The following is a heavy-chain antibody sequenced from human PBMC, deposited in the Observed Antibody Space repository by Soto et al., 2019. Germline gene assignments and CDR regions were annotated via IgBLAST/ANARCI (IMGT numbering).Heavy chain of an antibody. CDR2: IYSGGRT. CDR1: GVTVSNNY. Sequence: EVQLVESGGGLVQPGGSRRLSCAASGVTVSNNYMSWVRQAPGKGLEWVSVIYSGGRTYYADSVKGRFIISRDSSKNTLYLQMNSLRAEDTALYYCARDTYDDYRGQGTLVTVSS. V-gene: IGHV3-66*01. D-gene: IGHD3-3*01. J-gene: IGHJ4*02. CDR3: ARDTYDDY.